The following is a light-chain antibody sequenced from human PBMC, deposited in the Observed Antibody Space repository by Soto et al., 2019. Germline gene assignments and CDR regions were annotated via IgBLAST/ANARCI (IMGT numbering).Light chain of an antibody. J-gene: IGKJ2*01. V-gene: IGKV3-20*01. Sequence: EIVLTQSPGTLPLSPGERATLSCRASQSVSSSYSAWYQQKPGQAPRLLIYGASSRATGIPDRFSGSGSGTDFTLTISRLEPEDFAVYYCQQYGSSPDTFGQGTKLEIK. CDR1: QSVSSSY. CDR3: QQYGSSPDT. CDR2: GAS.